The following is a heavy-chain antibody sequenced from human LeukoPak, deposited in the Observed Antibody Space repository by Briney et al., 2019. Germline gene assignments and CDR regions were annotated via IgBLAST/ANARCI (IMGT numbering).Heavy chain of an antibody. Sequence: ASVKVSCKASGYTFTSYDINWVRQATGQGLEWMGWMNPHSGNTGYAQKFQGRVTMTRDTSISTAYMELSRLRSDDTAVYYCARGRGYCSSTSCHDYWYFDLWGRGTLVTVSS. CDR1: GYTFTSYD. V-gene: IGHV1-8*01. J-gene: IGHJ2*01. CDR2: MNPHSGNT. CDR3: ARGRGYCSSTSCHDYWYFDL. D-gene: IGHD2-2*01.